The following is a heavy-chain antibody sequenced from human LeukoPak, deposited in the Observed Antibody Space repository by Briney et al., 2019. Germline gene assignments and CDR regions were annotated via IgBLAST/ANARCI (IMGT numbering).Heavy chain of an antibody. CDR2: ISVYNDKT. J-gene: IGHJ5*02. V-gene: IGHV1-18*01. CDR1: RYTFATHS. Sequence: ASVKVSCKASRYTFATHSIIWVRQAPGQGLEWVGSISVYNDKTTSAQRVQDRVSMTADTSTDPAYMELRRLTSDDTAVYYCARGGGKSTPGAITFVAIVSSGPGTLVSVSS. D-gene: IGHD2-21*01. CDR3: ARGGGKSTPGAITFVAIVS.